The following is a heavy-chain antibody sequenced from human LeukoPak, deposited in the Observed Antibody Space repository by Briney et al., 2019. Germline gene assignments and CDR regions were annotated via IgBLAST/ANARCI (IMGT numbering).Heavy chain of an antibody. D-gene: IGHD3-10*01. CDR1: GYTFTSYD. Sequence: GASVKVSCKASGYTFTSYDINWVRQATGQGLEWMGWMNPNSGNTGYAQKFQGRVTMTRNTSISTAYMELSSLRSEDTAVYYCARAPPMSYGSGSYYNDYWGQGTLVTVSS. CDR3: ARAPPMSYGSGSYYNDY. J-gene: IGHJ4*02. V-gene: IGHV1-8*01. CDR2: MNPNSGNT.